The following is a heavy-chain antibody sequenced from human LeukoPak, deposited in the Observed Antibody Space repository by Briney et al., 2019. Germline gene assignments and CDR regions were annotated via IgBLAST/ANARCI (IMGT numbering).Heavy chain of an antibody. CDR3: AREIHYGGNPFDY. CDR1: GFPFSSYA. D-gene: IGHD4-23*01. CDR2: ISDSGGST. V-gene: IGHV3-64D*09. Sequence: GGSLRLSCSASGFPFSSYAMHWVRQAPGEGLEYVSAISDSGGSTYYADSVKGRFTISRVNSKNTLYLQMSSLRAEDTAVYYCAREIHYGGNPFDYWGQGTLVTVSS. J-gene: IGHJ4*02.